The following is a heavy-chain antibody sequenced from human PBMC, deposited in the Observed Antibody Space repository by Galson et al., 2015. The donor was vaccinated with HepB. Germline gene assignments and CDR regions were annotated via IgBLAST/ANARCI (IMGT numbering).Heavy chain of an antibody. V-gene: IGHV4-59*01. Sequence: LSLTCTVSGGSISSYYWSWIRQPPGKGLEWIGYIYYSGSTNYNPSLKSRVTISVDTSKNQFSLKLSSVTAADTAVYYCARLTTVTHRGWYYYYGMDVWGQGTTVTVSS. J-gene: IGHJ6*02. CDR1: GGSISSYY. D-gene: IGHD4-17*01. CDR2: IYYSGST. CDR3: ARLTTVTHRGWYYYYGMDV.